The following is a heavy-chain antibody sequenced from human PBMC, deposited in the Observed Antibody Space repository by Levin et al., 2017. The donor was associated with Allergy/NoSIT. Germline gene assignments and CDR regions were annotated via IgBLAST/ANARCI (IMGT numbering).Heavy chain of an antibody. J-gene: IGHJ4*02. CDR2: IYYTGST. V-gene: IGHV4-28*01. CDR3: ARIPDSQRRHFDY. D-gene: IGHD5-24*01. CDR1: GYSISSSNW. Sequence: SETLSLTCAVSGYSISSSNWWGWIRQPPGKGLEWIGYIYYTGSTYYNPSLKSRLTMSVDTSKNQFSLRLSSVTAMDTAVYYCARIPDSQRRHFDYWGQGTLVTVSS.